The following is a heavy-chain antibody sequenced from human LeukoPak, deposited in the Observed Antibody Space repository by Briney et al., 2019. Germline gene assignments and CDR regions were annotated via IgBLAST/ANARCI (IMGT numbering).Heavy chain of an antibody. CDR3: AKGARVGTTTPFFDY. V-gene: IGHV3-9*01. D-gene: IGHD1-26*01. CDR1: GFTFDDYA. J-gene: IGHJ4*02. Sequence: GRSLRLSCAASGFTFDDYAMHWVRQAPGKGLEWVSGISWNSGSIGYADSVKGRFTISRDNAKNSLHLQMNSLRAEDTALYYCAKGARVGTTTPFFDYWGQGTLVTVSS. CDR2: ISWNSGSI.